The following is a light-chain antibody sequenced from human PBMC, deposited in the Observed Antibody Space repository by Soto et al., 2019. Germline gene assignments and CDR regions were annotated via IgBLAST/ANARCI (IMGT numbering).Light chain of an antibody. CDR2: AAI. CDR3: QQTYSTPHT. J-gene: IGKJ2*01. V-gene: IGKV1-39*01. Sequence: DIQMTQSPSSLSASVGYRVTITCLASQTITTYLNWYQHKPGKAPKLLIYAAISLQSGVPSRLSGSGSGTDFTLTISSLQPEDFDTYYCQQTYSTPHTFGQGTKVDIK. CDR1: QTITTY.